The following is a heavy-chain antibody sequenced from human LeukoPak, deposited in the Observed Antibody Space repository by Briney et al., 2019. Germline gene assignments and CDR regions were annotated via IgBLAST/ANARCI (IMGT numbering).Heavy chain of an antibody. D-gene: IGHD1-7*01. V-gene: IGHV4-59*12. CDR1: GASISSYY. CDR3: ARIRANYYYYYYYMDV. J-gene: IGHJ6*03. CDR2: IYYSGTT. Sequence: SETLSLTCTVSGASISSYYWSWIRQPPGKGLEWIGYIYYSGTTIYNPSLKSRVTISVDTSKNQFSLKLSSVTAADTAVYYCARIRANYYYYYYYMDVWGKGTTVTVSS.